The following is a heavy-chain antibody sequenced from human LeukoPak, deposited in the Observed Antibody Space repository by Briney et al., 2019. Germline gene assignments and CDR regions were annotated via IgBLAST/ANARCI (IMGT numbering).Heavy chain of an antibody. CDR3: AKVNWEDYVWGNC. Sequence: GGSLRLSCAASGFTFNAQDINWVRQGPGKGLERVAGISGSHTFYANSVKGRFTFSRDNSKNTMYLQMNSLRVEDTAVYYCAKVNWEDYVWGNCWGQGTLVTVSS. CDR1: GFTFNAQD. CDR2: ISGSHT. J-gene: IGHJ4*02. D-gene: IGHD3-16*01. V-gene: IGHV3-23*01.